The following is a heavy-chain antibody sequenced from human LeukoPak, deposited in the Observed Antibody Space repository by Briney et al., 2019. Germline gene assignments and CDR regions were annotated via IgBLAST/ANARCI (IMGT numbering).Heavy chain of an antibody. CDR1: SGSIDSYY. CDR3: ATNYYDSPFDL. D-gene: IGHD3-22*01. J-gene: IGHJ2*01. Sequence: PSETLSLTCTVSSGSIDSYYCSWIRQPPGKGLEWIGYIYSSGSTNYNPSLKSRVTISVDTSKNQFSLKLNSVTAADTAVYYCATNYYDSPFDLWGRGTLVTVSS. V-gene: IGHV4-59*01. CDR2: IYSSGST.